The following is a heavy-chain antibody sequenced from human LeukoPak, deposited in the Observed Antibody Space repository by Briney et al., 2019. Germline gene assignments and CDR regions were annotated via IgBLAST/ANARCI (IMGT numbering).Heavy chain of an antibody. Sequence: ASVKVSCKASGGTFSSYAITWVRQAPGQGLEWMGRIIPILGITNYAQKFQGRVTITADKSTGTAYMELSSLRSEDTAVYYCARGDEDCSGGTCYNPFDYWGQGTLVTVSS. CDR3: ARGDEDCSGGTCYNPFDY. D-gene: IGHD2-15*01. V-gene: IGHV1-69*04. CDR2: IIPILGIT. CDR1: GGTFSSYA. J-gene: IGHJ4*02.